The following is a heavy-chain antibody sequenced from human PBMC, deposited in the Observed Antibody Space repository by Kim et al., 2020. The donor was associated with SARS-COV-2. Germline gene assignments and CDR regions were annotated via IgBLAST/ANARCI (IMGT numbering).Heavy chain of an antibody. J-gene: IGHJ6*02. Sequence: GGSLRLSCAASGFTFSSYAMHWVRQAPGKGLEWVAVITYDGSNKYYADSVKGRFTISRDNSKNTLYLQMNSLRAEDTAVNYCARDRMYYDILSSYYPSDCVQNYYGMDVWGQGNPVTVSS. D-gene: IGHD3-9*01. V-gene: IGHV3-30*04. CDR1: GFTFSSYA. CDR2: ITYDGSNK. CDR3: ARDRMYYDILSSYYPSDCVQNYYGMDV.